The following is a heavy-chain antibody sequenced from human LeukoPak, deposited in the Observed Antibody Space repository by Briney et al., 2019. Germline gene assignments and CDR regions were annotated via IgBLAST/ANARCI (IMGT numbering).Heavy chain of an antibody. J-gene: IGHJ5*02. Sequence: SVKVSCKASGYTFTGYYMHWVRQAPGQGLEWMGRIIPILGIANYAQKFQGRVTITADKSTSTAYMELSSLRSEDTAVYYCARGVHDYDFWSGYFYWFDPWGQGTLVTVSS. V-gene: IGHV1-69*04. CDR2: IIPILGIA. D-gene: IGHD3-3*01. CDR3: ARGVHDYDFWSGYFYWFDP. CDR1: GYTFTGYY.